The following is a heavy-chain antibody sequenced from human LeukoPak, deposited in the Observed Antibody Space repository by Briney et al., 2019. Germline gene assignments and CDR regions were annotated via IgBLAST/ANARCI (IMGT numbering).Heavy chain of an antibody. CDR2: SGNGGST. V-gene: IGHV3-64*01. CDR1: GFTFSTHD. Sequence: GRSLRLSCAASGFTFSTHDMHWVRQAPGKGLEYVSTSGNGGSTYYAHSVKGRFTISRDNSKNTVYLQMGSLRAEDMAVYYCARAFNYGFDYWGQGTLVTVSS. CDR3: ARAFNYGFDY. D-gene: IGHD3-10*01. J-gene: IGHJ4*02.